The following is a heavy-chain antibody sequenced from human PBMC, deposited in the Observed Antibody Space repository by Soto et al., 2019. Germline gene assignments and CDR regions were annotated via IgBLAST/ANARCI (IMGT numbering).Heavy chain of an antibody. Sequence: PGGSLRLSCTASGFTFSMYWMHWVRQVPGKGPEWVSRFSDDSSRADYADSVKGRFTISGDNAKNTLYLEMHVLRADDTAVYYCTRGPRPSSVGTGAFWGQGTPVTVSS. CDR1: GFTFSMYW. J-gene: IGHJ4*02. D-gene: IGHD3-10*01. CDR3: TRGPRPSSVGTGAF. V-gene: IGHV3-74*01. CDR2: FSDDSSRA.